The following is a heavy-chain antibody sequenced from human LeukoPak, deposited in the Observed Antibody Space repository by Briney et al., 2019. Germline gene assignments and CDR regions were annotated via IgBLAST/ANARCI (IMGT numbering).Heavy chain of an antibody. Sequence: ASVKVSCKASGYTFTSYYMYWVRQAPGQGLEWMGWINPNSGGTNYAQKFQGRVTMTRDTSISTAYMELSRLRSDDTAVYYCARSLPLYSSSWYGSGYFQHWGQGTLVTVSS. CDR3: ARSLPLYSSSWYGSGYFQH. D-gene: IGHD6-13*01. J-gene: IGHJ1*01. CDR1: GYTFTSYY. CDR2: INPNSGGT. V-gene: IGHV1-2*02.